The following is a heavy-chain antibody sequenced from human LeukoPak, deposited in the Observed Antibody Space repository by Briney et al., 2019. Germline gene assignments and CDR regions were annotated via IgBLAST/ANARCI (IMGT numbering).Heavy chain of an antibody. V-gene: IGHV4-38-2*02. Sequence: TSETLSLTCKVSGYPIGLGYYWVWIRQAPGRGLQWIGGFHRGRIQYNSALKSRVTISIDSSKNQFSLRMWPVTAADTAFYFCARAPSSYESGNGYPNLGWLDPWGQGALVTVSS. J-gene: IGHJ5*02. D-gene: IGHD5-24*01. CDR1: GYPIGLGYY. CDR2: FHRGRI. CDR3: ARAPSSYESGNGYPNLGWLDP.